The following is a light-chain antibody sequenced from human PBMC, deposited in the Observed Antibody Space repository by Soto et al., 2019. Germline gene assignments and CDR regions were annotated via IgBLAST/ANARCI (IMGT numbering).Light chain of an antibody. Sequence: QSALTQPASVSGSPGQSITISCTGTSSDVGSSNFVSWYQQHPGKAPKLIFYEVSNRPPGLSDRFSGSKSGTTDSLTISGLQAEDEADYFCSSYTTNKTLLFGGGTKVTVL. V-gene: IGLV2-14*01. CDR1: SSDVGSSNF. CDR3: SSYTTNKTLL. CDR2: EVS. J-gene: IGLJ2*01.